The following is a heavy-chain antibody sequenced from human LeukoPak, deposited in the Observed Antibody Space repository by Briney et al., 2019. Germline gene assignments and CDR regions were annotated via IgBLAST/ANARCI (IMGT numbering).Heavy chain of an antibody. Sequence: GGSLRLSCAASGFTFSSYGMSWVRQAPGKGLEWVSSISSSSYIYYADSVKGRFTISRDNAKNSLYLQMNSLRAEDTAVYYCARDAYYYDSSGYPYFDYWGQGTLVTVSS. CDR1: GFTFSSYG. D-gene: IGHD3-22*01. CDR3: ARDAYYYDSSGYPYFDY. V-gene: IGHV3-21*01. J-gene: IGHJ4*02. CDR2: ISSSSYI.